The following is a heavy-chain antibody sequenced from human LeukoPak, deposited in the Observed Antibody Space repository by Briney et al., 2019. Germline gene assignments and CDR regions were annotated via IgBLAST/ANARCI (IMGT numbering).Heavy chain of an antibody. Sequence: SETLSLTCTVSGGSISSGDYYWSWIRQPPGKGLEWIGCIYYSGSTYYNPSLKSRVTISVDTSKNQVSLKLSSVTAADPAVYYCARRSGYCSGGSCYSWFDPWGQGTLVTVSS. V-gene: IGHV4-30-4*01. J-gene: IGHJ5*02. D-gene: IGHD2-15*01. CDR2: IYYSGST. CDR3: ARRSGYCSGGSCYSWFDP. CDR1: GGSISSGDYY.